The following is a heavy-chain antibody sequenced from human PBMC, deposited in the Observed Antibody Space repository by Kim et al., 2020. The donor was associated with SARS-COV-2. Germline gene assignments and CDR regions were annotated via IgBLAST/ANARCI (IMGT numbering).Heavy chain of an antibody. D-gene: IGHD3-16*01. V-gene: IGHV3-23*03. Sequence: GGSLRLSCAASGFTFSSYAMSWVRQAPGKGLEWVSVIYSGGSSTYYADSVKGRFTISRDNSKNTLYLQMNSLRAEDTAVYYCAKDLWGEYGRDYWGQGTLVTVSS. CDR1: GFTFSSYA. J-gene: IGHJ4*02. CDR3: AKDLWGEYGRDY. CDR2: IYSGGSST.